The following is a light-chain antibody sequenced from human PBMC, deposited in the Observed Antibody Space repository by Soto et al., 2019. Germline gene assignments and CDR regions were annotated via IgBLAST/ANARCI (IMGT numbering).Light chain of an antibody. CDR1: SSDVGGYDY. J-gene: IGLJ1*01. Sequence: VLTQPASVSGSPGQSITMSCTGTSSDVGGYDYVSWYQQHPGEVPKLIIFEVSSRPAWISNRFSGSKSGNTASLTISGLQAEDEADYYCSSYTSNSTPCVFGTGTKVTVL. CDR3: SSYTSNSTPCV. CDR2: EVS. V-gene: IGLV2-14*01.